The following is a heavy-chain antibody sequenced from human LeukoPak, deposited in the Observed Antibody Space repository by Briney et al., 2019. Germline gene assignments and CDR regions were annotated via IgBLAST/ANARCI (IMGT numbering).Heavy chain of an antibody. V-gene: IGHV4-31*03. CDR1: GGSISSGGYY. D-gene: IGHD3-16*01. CDR2: IYYSGST. J-gene: IGHJ4*02. Sequence: SQTLSLTCTVSGGSISSGGYYWSWIRQHPGKGLEWIGYIYYSGSTYYNPSLKSRVTISVDTSKNQFSLKLSSVTAADTAVYYCARAAYDYVWRGPDYWGQGTLVTVSS. CDR3: ARAAYDYVWRGPDY.